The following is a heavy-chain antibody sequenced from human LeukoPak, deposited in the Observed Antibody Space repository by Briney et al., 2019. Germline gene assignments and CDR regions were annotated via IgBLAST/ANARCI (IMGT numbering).Heavy chain of an antibody. Sequence: GGSLRLSCAASGFTFSTYRMHWIRQAPGKGLEWVSSISSSTSYIYYADSVKGRFTISKDNAKNSLYLQMNSLRAEDTAVYYCARAGGSTVSHSDYWGQGTLVTVSS. CDR1: GFTFSTYR. CDR2: ISSSTSYI. J-gene: IGHJ4*02. CDR3: ARAGGSTVSHSDY. V-gene: IGHV3-21*01. D-gene: IGHD4-17*01.